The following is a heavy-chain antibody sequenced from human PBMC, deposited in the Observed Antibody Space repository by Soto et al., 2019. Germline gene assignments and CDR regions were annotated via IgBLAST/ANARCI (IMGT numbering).Heavy chain of an antibody. CDR1: GGSISNYY. J-gene: IGHJ5*02. D-gene: IGHD3-9*01. CDR3: ARPKIDYDLLTGYYINWFDP. Sequence: SETLSLTCTVSGGSISNYYWSWIRQPPGKGLDWIAYIYYSGSANYNPSLKSRVAVSVDASRNQFSLKLTSVTAADTAIYYCARPKIDYDLLTGYYINWFDPWGQGTLVTAPQ. V-gene: IGHV4-59*08. CDR2: IYYSGSA.